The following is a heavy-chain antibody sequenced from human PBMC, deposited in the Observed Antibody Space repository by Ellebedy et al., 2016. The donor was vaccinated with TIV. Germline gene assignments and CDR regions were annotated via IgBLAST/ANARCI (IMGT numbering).Heavy chain of an antibody. D-gene: IGHD6-19*01. Sequence: GESLKISCAASGFSFSSYWMHWVRQAPGKGLVWVSRINRDGSSTNYADSVKGRFTCSRDNAKNTVYLQMNSLRAEDTAVYYCARARPAVAGRGYFDYWGQGILVTVSS. CDR1: GFSFSSYW. CDR3: ARARPAVAGRGYFDY. J-gene: IGHJ4*02. V-gene: IGHV3-74*01. CDR2: INRDGSST.